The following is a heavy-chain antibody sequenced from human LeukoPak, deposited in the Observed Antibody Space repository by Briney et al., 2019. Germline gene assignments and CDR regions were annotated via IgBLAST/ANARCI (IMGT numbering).Heavy chain of an antibody. V-gene: IGHV3-11*04. CDR3: ARAETTMTTYDY. Sequence: GGPLRLSCAASGFIFSDYYMTWIRQAPGKGLEWVSYISSSGSTIYYADSVKGRFTISRDNAKNSLYLQMNSLRAEDTAVYYCARAETTMTTYDYWGQGTLVTVSS. CDR1: GFIFSDYY. CDR2: ISSSGSTI. D-gene: IGHD4-17*01. J-gene: IGHJ4*02.